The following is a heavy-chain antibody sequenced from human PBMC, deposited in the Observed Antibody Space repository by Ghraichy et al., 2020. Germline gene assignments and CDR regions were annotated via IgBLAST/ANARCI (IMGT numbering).Heavy chain of an antibody. V-gene: IGHV3-48*02. CDR3: ARASSVVRFYYYAGLDV. J-gene: IGHJ6*02. CDR1: GFTFSSYN. CDR2: ISSSSRSK. D-gene: IGHD4-23*01. Sequence: GGSLRLSCVGSGFTFSSYNMNWVRQSPGKGLEWVSYISSSSRSKFYADSVKGRFTISRDNAQNSLYLQMKSLRDEDTAVYFCARASSVVRFYYYAGLDVWGQGTTVTVSS.